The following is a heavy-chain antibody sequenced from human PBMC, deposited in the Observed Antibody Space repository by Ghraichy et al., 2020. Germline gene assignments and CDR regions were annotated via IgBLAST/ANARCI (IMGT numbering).Heavy chain of an antibody. CDR1: GGSISSSSYY. D-gene: IGHD6-6*01. CDR2: IYYSGST. V-gene: IGHV4-39*01. Sequence: SETLSLTCTVSGGSISSSSYYWGWIRQPPGKGLEWIGSIYYSGSTYYNPSLKSRVTISVDTSKNQFSLKLSSVTAADTAVYYCARQEQLVGIYYMDVWGKGTTVTVSS. J-gene: IGHJ6*03. CDR3: ARQEQLVGIYYMDV.